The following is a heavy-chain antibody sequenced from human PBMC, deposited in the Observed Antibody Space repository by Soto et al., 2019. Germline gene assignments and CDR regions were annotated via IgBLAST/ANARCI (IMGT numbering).Heavy chain of an antibody. Sequence: EVQLLESGGGLVQPGGSLRLSCAASGFTFSSYAMSWVRQTPGKGLEWVSGVLGGGGSTFYADSVKGRFTISRDNSKNTLYVHMNSLRAEDTAIYYCARKGHPRDSFDIWGQGTMVTVSS. CDR2: VLGGGGST. J-gene: IGHJ3*02. CDR3: ARKGHPRDSFDI. V-gene: IGHV3-23*01. CDR1: GFTFSSYA.